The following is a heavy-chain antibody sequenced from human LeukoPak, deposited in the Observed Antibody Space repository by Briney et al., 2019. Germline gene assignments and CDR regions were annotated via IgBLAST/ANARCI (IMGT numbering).Heavy chain of an antibody. D-gene: IGHD3-3*01. Sequence: SQTLSLTCTVSGGSISSGDYYWSWIRQPPGKGLEWIGYINYSGSTYYNPSLKSRVTISVDTSKNQFSLKLSSVTAADTAVHYCARVGYDFWSGYYHSFWFDPWGQGTLVTVSS. J-gene: IGHJ5*02. CDR1: GGSISSGDYY. V-gene: IGHV4-30-4*08. CDR3: ARVGYDFWSGYYHSFWFDP. CDR2: INYSGST.